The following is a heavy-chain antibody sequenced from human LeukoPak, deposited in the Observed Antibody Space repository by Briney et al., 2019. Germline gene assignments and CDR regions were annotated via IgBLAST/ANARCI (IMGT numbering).Heavy chain of an antibody. J-gene: IGHJ6*03. D-gene: IGHD3-3*01. CDR2: IVVGSGNT. V-gene: IGHV1-58*02. CDR3: ARDQEPSITIFGVVHIPWDYYYYMDV. CDR1: GFTFTSSA. Sequence: TSVKVSCKASGFTFTSSAMQWERQARGQRLEWIGWIVVGSGNTNYAQKFQERVTITRDMSTSTAYMELSSLRSEDTAVYYCARDQEPSITIFGVVHIPWDYYYYMDVWGKGTTVTVSS.